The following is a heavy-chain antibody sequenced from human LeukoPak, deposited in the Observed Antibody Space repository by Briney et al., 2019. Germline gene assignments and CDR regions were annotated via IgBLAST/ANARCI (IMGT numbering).Heavy chain of an antibody. CDR2: INPSGDSA. J-gene: IGHJ4*02. CDR1: GYTFTNYY. Sequence: ASVKVSCKASGYTFTNYYMHWVRQAPGQGLEWMGIINPSGDSAIYAHNFQGRVTMTRDTSTTTVYMELSSLRPEDTAVYYCARAQSYYGYWGQGTLVTVSS. V-gene: IGHV1-46*01. D-gene: IGHD1-26*01. CDR3: ARAQSYYGY.